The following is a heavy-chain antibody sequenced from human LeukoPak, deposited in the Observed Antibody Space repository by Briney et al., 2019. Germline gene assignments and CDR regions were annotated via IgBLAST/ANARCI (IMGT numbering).Heavy chain of an antibody. D-gene: IGHD5-18*01. CDR3: ARLLLYSYGVAYFDY. V-gene: IGHV4-39*01. J-gene: IGHJ4*02. CDR1: GGSISSSSYY. Sequence: SETLSLTCTVSGGSISSSSYYWGWIRQPPGKGLEWIGSIYYSGSTYYNPSLKSRVTISVDTSKNQFSLKLSSVTAADTAVYYCARLLLYSYGVAYFDYWGQGTLVTVSS. CDR2: IYYSGST.